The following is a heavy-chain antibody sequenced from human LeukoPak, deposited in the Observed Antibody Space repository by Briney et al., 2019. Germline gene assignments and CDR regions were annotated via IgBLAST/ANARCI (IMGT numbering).Heavy chain of an antibody. D-gene: IGHD3/OR15-3a*01. Sequence: GGSLRLSCAASGFTFSSYAMHWVRQAPGKGLEWVAVISYDGSNEYYADSVKGRFTISRDNSKNTLYLQMNSLRAEDTAVYYCARVGLGPFDYWGQGTLVTVSS. J-gene: IGHJ4*02. V-gene: IGHV3-30-3*01. CDR3: ARVGLGPFDY. CDR1: GFTFSSYA. CDR2: ISYDGSNE.